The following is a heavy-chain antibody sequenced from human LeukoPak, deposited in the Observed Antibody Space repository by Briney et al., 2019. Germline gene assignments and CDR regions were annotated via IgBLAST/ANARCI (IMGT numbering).Heavy chain of an antibody. Sequence: SQTLSLTCTVSGGSISSGSYYWSWIRQPAGKGLEWIGRIYTSGSTNYNPSLKSRVTISVDTSKNQFSLKLSSVTAADTAVYYCARLSTSLTPGAFDIWGQGTMVTVSS. D-gene: IGHD2-2*01. CDR1: GGSISSGSYY. J-gene: IGHJ3*02. CDR2: IYTSGST. V-gene: IGHV4-61*02. CDR3: ARLSTSLTPGAFDI.